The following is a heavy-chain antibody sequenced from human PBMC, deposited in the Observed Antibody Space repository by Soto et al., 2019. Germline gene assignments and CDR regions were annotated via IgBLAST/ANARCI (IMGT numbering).Heavy chain of an antibody. V-gene: IGHV3-7*01. J-gene: IGHJ4*02. CDR1: GFTFSSYW. D-gene: IGHD3-16*02. CDR3: ARDPFYPIGY. CDR2: IKQDGSEK. Sequence: GSLRLSCVASGFTFSSYWMSWVRQAPGKGLEWVANIKQDGSEKYYVDSVKGRFTISRDNAKNSLYLQMNSLRAEDTAVYYCARDPFYPIGYWGQGTLVTVSS.